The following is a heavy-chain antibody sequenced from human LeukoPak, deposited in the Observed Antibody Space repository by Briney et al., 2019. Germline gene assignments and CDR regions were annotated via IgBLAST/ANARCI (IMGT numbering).Heavy chain of an antibody. V-gene: IGHV5-51*01. D-gene: IGHD1-14*01. J-gene: IGHJ6*03. Sequence: GESLKISFKGSGYSFASYWIVWVRQMPEKGLEWMGIIYPGNSDTRYSPSFQGQVTISADKSISTAYLQWSSLRASDTGMYYCARTVNPAVYGYYYMDVWGKGTTVTVSS. CDR3: ARTVNPAVYGYYYMDV. CDR1: GYSFASYW. CDR2: IYPGNSDT.